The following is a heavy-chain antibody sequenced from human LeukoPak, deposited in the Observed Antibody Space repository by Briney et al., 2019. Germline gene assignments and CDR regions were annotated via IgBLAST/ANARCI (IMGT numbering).Heavy chain of an antibody. Sequence: SETLSLTCTVSGGSISSGGYYWSWIRQHPGKGLEWIGYIYYSGSTYYNPSLKSRVTTSVDTSKNQFSLKLSSVTAADTAVYYCARGPPKELLWFGELLVIDYWGQGTLVTVSS. CDR3: ARGPPKELLWFGELLVIDY. J-gene: IGHJ4*02. D-gene: IGHD3-10*01. CDR1: GGSISSGGYY. CDR2: IYYSGST. V-gene: IGHV4-31*03.